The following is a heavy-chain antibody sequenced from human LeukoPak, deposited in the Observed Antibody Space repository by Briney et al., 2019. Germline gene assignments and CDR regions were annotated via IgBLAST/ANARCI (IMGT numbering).Heavy chain of an antibody. V-gene: IGHV3-74*01. CDR3: ARGGWGTGTDY. CDR1: GFTFSSYW. D-gene: IGHD1-1*01. CDR2: VSNDGSST. Sequence: GGSLRLSCAASGFTFSSYWMHWVRQAPGKGLVWVSRVSNDGSSTTYADSVKGRFTISRDNAKNTIYLQMNSLRAEDTAVYYCARGGWGTGTDYWGQGTLVTVSS. J-gene: IGHJ4*02.